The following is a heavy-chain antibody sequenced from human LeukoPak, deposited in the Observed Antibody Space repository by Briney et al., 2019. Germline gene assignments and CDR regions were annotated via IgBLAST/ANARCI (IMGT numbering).Heavy chain of an antibody. CDR2: IYYSGST. CDR3: ARASTNYCYYGMDV. Sequence: SETLSLTCTVSGGSISSYYWSWIRQPPGKGLEWIGYIYYSGSTNYNPSLKSRVTISVDTSKNQFSLKLSSVTAADTAVYYCARASTNYCYYGMDVWGQGPRSPSP. J-gene: IGHJ6*02. D-gene: IGHD1/OR15-1a*01. V-gene: IGHV4-59*01. CDR1: GGSISSYY.